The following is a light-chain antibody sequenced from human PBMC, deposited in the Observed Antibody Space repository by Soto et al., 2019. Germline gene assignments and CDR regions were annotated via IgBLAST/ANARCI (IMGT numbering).Light chain of an antibody. CDR3: QHYYTIPQI. CDR1: QSVVLSSNNKNY. Sequence: DIVMTQSPDSMALSLGERATINCKSSQSVVLSSNNKNYLAWYQQKPGHPTKLLIYWASTRDFGVSDRFSGSGSATDFTITISNLQAEDVAVYYCQHYYTIPQIFGQGTKVEIK. J-gene: IGKJ1*01. V-gene: IGKV4-1*01. CDR2: WAS.